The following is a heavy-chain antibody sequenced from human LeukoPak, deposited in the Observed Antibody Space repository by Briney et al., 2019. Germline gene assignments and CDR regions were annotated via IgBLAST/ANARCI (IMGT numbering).Heavy chain of an antibody. CDR3: ATAIPIGYYYYYYMDV. D-gene: IGHD3-3*01. CDR2: FDPEDGET. J-gene: IGHJ6*03. Sequence: ASVKVSCKVSGYTLTELSMHWVRQAPGKGLEWMGGFDPEDGETIYAQKFQGRVTMTEDTSTDTAYMELSSLRSEDTAVYSCATAIPIGYYYYYYMDVWGKGTTVTVSS. CDR1: GYTLTELS. V-gene: IGHV1-24*01.